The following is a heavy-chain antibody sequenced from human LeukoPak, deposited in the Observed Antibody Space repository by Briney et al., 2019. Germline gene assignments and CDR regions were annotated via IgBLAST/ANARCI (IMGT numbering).Heavy chain of an antibody. CDR3: AGNYYDSSGYLDY. Sequence: GGSLRLSCAASGFTFSSYAISWVRQAPGQGLEWMGGIIPIFGTANYAQKFQGRVTITTDESTSTAYMELSSLRSEDTAVYYCAGNYYDSSGYLDYWGQGTLVTVSS. V-gene: IGHV1-69*05. J-gene: IGHJ4*02. D-gene: IGHD3-22*01. CDR2: IIPIFGTA. CDR1: GFTFSSYA.